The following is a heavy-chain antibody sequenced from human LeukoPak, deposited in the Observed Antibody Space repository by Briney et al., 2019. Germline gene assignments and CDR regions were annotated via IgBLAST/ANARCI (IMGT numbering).Heavy chain of an antibody. CDR3: ARGGYYDSSGYYNC. V-gene: IGHV1-18*01. Sequence: GASVKVSCKASGYTFTSYGISWVRQAPGQGLEWMGWISAYDGNTNYAQKLQGRVTMTTDTSTSTAYMELRSLRSDDTAVYYCARGGYYDSSGYYNCWGQGTLVTVSS. CDR1: GYTFTSYG. J-gene: IGHJ4*02. D-gene: IGHD3-22*01. CDR2: ISAYDGNT.